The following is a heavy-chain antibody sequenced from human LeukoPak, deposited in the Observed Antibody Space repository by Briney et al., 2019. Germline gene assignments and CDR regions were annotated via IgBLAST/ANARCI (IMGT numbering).Heavy chain of an antibody. CDR3: ARAVYYYDSSGFGY. D-gene: IGHD3-22*01. J-gene: IGHJ4*02. Sequence: PGGSLSLSCAASGFTFSSYWMSWVRQAPGKGLEWVANIKQDGSEKYYVDSVKGRFTISRDNAKNSLYLQMNSLRAEDTAVYYCARAVYYYDSSGFGYWGQGTLVTVSS. V-gene: IGHV3-7*01. CDR1: GFTFSSYW. CDR2: IKQDGSEK.